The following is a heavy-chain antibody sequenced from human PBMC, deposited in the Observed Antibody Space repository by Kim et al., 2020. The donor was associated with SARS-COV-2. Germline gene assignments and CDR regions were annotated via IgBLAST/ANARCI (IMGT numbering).Heavy chain of an antibody. CDR1: GGSFSGYY. Sequence: SQTLSLTCAVYGGSFSGYYWSWIRQPPGKGLEWIGEINHSGSTNYNPSLKSRVTISVDTSKNQFSLKLSSVTAADTAVYYCARGRRWESRNYYGSGSYYNSNWFDPWGQGTLVTVSS. D-gene: IGHD3-10*01. J-gene: IGHJ5*02. V-gene: IGHV4-34*01. CDR2: INHSGST. CDR3: ARGRRWESRNYYGSGSYYNSNWFDP.